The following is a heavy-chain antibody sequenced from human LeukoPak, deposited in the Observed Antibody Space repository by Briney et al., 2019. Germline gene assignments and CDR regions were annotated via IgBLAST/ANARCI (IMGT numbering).Heavy chain of an antibody. Sequence: PSETLSLTCAVYGGSFSGYYWNWIRQPPGKGLEWIGEINHSGNTNYNPSLKSRVTMSVDTSKSQFSLRLSSVTAADTAVYYCARDHNYDSSGYFLYHWGQGTLVTVSS. CDR3: ARDHNYDSSGYFLYH. CDR1: GGSFSGYY. CDR2: INHSGNT. V-gene: IGHV4-34*01. D-gene: IGHD3-22*01. J-gene: IGHJ5*02.